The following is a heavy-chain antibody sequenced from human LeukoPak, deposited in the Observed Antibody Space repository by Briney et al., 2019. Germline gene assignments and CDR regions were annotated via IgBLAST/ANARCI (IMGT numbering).Heavy chain of an antibody. CDR1: GGSISSSSYY. CDR3: ARHGYYYGSGSYSFDY. D-gene: IGHD3-10*01. Sequence: PPGTLSLTCTVSGGSISSSSYYWGWIRQSPGKGLEWIGSIYYSGSTYYNPSLKSRVTVSVDTSKNQFSLKLSSVTAADTAVYYCARHGYYYGSGSYSFDYWGQGTLVTVSS. J-gene: IGHJ4*02. CDR2: IYYSGST. V-gene: IGHV4-39*01.